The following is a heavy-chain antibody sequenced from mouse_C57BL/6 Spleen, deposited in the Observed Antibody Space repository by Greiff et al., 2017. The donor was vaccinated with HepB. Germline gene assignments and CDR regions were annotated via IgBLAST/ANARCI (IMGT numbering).Heavy chain of an antibody. J-gene: IGHJ3*01. CDR1: GYTFTSYW. Sequence: QVQLRQPGAELVMPGASVKLSCKASGYTFTSYWMHWVKQRPGQGLEWIGEIDPSDSYTNYNQKFKGKSTLTVDKSSSTAYMQLSSLTSEDSAVYYCARRDGSSSAWFAYWGQGTLVTVSA. D-gene: IGHD1-1*01. CDR3: ARRDGSSSAWFAY. V-gene: IGHV1-69*01. CDR2: IDPSDSYT.